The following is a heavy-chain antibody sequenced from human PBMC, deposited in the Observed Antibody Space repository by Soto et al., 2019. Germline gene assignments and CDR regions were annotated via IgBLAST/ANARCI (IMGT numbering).Heavy chain of an antibody. CDR1: GFTFSSYA. CDR2: MSGSGGTA. D-gene: IGHD3-3*01. CDR3: AKGPIFGVENIYDY. J-gene: IGHJ4*02. V-gene: IGHV3-23*01. Sequence: EVQLLESGGGLVQPGGSLRLSCAASGFTFSSYAMSWVRQAPGKGLEWVSGMSGSGGTAYYRDSGKGRFTISRENSKQTLYLQMNSLRAEDTALYYCAKGPIFGVENIYDYWGQGTLVTVSS.